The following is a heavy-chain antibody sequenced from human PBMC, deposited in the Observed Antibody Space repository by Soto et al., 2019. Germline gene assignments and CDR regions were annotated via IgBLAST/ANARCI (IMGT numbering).Heavy chain of an antibody. CDR3: ARARRGTYYDFWSGYYPHYYYYGMDV. CDR2: IKQDGSEK. Sequence: GSLRLSCAASGFTFSSYWMSWVRQAPGKGLEWVANIKQDGSEKYYVDSVKGRFTISRDNAKNSLYLQMNSLRAEDTAVYYCARARRGTYYDFWSGYYPHYYYYGMDVWGQGTTVTVSS. CDR1: GFTFSSYW. J-gene: IGHJ6*02. D-gene: IGHD3-3*01. V-gene: IGHV3-7*01.